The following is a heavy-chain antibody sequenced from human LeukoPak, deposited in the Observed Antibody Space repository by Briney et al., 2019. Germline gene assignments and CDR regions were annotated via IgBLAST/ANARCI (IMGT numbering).Heavy chain of an antibody. V-gene: IGHV3-23*01. CDR3: AKGGLGAVDYFDP. J-gene: IGHJ5*02. Sequence: QPGGSLRLSCAASGFTFNIYAMSWVRQAPGKGLEWVSSISSDARRTYYAESVKGRFTISRDNSMNTVYLQMNSLRAGDTAVYSCAKGGLGAVDYFDPWGQGTLVTVSS. CDR2: ISSDARRT. CDR1: GFTFNIYA. D-gene: IGHD6-19*01.